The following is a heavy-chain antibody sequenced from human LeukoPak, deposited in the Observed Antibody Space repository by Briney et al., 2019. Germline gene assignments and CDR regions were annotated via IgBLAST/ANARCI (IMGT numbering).Heavy chain of an antibody. CDR1: GGSISSGGYY. J-gene: IGHJ4*02. CDR3: ARAYYDILTGYLNTFDY. CDR2: IYHSGST. D-gene: IGHD3-9*01. V-gene: IGHV4-30-2*01. Sequence: SETLSLTCTVSGGSISSGGYYWSWIRQPPGKGLEWIGYIYHSGSTYYNPSLKSRVTISVDRSKNQFSLKLSSVTAADTAVYYCARAYYDILTGYLNTFDYWGQGTLVTVSS.